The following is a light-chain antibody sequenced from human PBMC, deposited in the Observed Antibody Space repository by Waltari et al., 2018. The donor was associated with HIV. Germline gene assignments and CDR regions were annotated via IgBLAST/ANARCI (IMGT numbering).Light chain of an antibody. Sequence: IVMTQSPESLAVSLGERATIKCQSSQNVFYSSNNKNYLSWYQQKPGQPPKLIISWASSRKSGVPDRFSGSGSETDFTLTISSLQAEDVAVYFCQQTYTIPPTFGGGTKVEIK. CDR3: QQTYTIPPT. J-gene: IGKJ4*01. CDR1: QNVFYSSNNKNY. CDR2: WAS. V-gene: IGKV4-1*01.